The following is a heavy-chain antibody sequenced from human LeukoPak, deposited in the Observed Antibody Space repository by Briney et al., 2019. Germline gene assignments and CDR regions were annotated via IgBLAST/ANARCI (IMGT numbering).Heavy chain of an antibody. J-gene: IGHJ5*02. CDR3: AKSVSSYYDWFDP. CDR1: GFTFGSYS. V-gene: IGHV3-21*01. Sequence: GGSLRLSCAASGFTFGSYSMNWVRQSPGEVLGWVSSINDNIRSIFYADSLKGRFTVSRDNSKNSLYLQMNNLSAEDTAVYYCAKSVSSYYDWFDPWGQGTLVIVSS. CDR2: INDNIRSI. D-gene: IGHD3-22*01.